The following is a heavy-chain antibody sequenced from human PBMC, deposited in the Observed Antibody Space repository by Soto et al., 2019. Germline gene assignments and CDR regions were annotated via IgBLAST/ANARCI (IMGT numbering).Heavy chain of an antibody. D-gene: IGHD3-22*01. CDR3: AREYYDSSGWGEVFDY. CDR1: GGTFSSYA. Sequence: QVQLVQSGAEVKKPGSSVKVSCNASGGTFSSYAISWVRQAPGQGLEWMGGIIPIFGTANYAQKFQGRVTITADASKSTAYMELSSLRSEDTAVYYFAREYYDSSGWGEVFDYWGQGTLVTVSS. CDR2: IIPIFGTA. J-gene: IGHJ4*02. V-gene: IGHV1-69*01.